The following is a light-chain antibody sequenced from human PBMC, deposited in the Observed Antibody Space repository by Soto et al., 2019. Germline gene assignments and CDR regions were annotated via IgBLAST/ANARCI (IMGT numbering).Light chain of an antibody. V-gene: IGKV3-11*01. CDR3: QQRSNWPT. CDR2: DAS. J-gene: IGKJ5*01. Sequence: EIVLTQSPGTLSLSPGERATLSCRASQSVSSYLAWYQQKPCQPPRLLIYDASNRATGIPARFSGSGSGTDFTLTISSLEPEDFAVYYCQQRSNWPTFGQGTRLEIK. CDR1: QSVSSY.